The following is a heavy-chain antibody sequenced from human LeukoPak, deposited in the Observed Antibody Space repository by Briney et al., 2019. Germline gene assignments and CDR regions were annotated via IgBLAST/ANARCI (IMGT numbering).Heavy chain of an antibody. V-gene: IGHV3-30-3*01. Sequence: GGSLRLSCAASGFTFDDYAMHWVRQAPGKGLEWVAVISYDGSNKYYADSVKGRFTISRDNSKNTLYLQMNSLRAEDTAVYYCAREGRYYYDSSGFDYWGQGTLVTVSS. CDR1: GFTFDDYA. CDR3: AREGRYYYDSSGFDY. D-gene: IGHD3-22*01. CDR2: ISYDGSNK. J-gene: IGHJ4*02.